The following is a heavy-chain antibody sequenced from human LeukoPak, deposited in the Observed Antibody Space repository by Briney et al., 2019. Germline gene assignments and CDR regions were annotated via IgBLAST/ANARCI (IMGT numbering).Heavy chain of an antibody. J-gene: IGHJ4*02. Sequence: QAGGSLRLSCAASGFTFSDHYMAWVRQAPGKGLEWVSGLSGSGGDTYYADSVKGRFTISRDNSKNTLNLQMNSLRAEDTALYYCAKDQNYESSGYYGGFDYWGQGTLVTVSS. CDR2: LSGSGGDT. D-gene: IGHD3-22*01. CDR3: AKDQNYESSGYYGGFDY. V-gene: IGHV3-23*01. CDR1: GFTFSDHY.